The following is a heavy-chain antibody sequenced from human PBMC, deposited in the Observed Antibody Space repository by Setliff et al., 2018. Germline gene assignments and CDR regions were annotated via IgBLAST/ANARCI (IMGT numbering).Heavy chain of an antibody. V-gene: IGHV1-46*01. Sequence: ASVKVSCKASGYTFTSYYMHWVRQAPGQGLEWMGIINPSGGSTSYAQKFPGRVTMTRDTSTSTVYMELSSLRSEDTAVYYCARDRVAEGEGKQLVSEFDPWGQGTLVTVSS. J-gene: IGHJ5*02. D-gene: IGHD6-13*01. CDR1: GYTFTSYY. CDR3: ARDRVAEGEGKQLVSEFDP. CDR2: INPSGGST.